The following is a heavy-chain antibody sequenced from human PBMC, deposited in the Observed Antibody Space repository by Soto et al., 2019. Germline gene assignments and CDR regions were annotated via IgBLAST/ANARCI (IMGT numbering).Heavy chain of an antibody. CDR2: IYSGGNT. Sequence: GGSLRLSCAASGFTVSSNYISWVRQAPGKGLEWVSLIYSGGNTNYADSVKGRFTISRDNSKNTLYLQMNSLRAEDTAVYYCARAGVAVAGPNWYFDLWGRGTLVTGSA. V-gene: IGHV3-53*01. CDR1: GFTVSSNY. D-gene: IGHD6-19*01. CDR3: ARAGVAVAGPNWYFDL. J-gene: IGHJ2*01.